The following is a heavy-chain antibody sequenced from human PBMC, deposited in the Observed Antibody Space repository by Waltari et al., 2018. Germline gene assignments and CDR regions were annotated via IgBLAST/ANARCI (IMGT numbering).Heavy chain of an antibody. V-gene: IGHV1-8*01. CDR2: MNPSSGNS. CDR3: ARRQDNSGSLYYFDY. CDR1: GYTFTSYD. J-gene: IGHJ4*02. D-gene: IGHD3-22*01. Sequence: QVQLVQSGAEVKKPGASVKVSCKPSGYTFTSYDINWVRQATGQGLEWMGWMNPSSGNSGYGKKCQGRVTMTRNPSISAAYMELTNLRSEDTAVYYCARRQDNSGSLYYFDYWGQGTLVTVSS.